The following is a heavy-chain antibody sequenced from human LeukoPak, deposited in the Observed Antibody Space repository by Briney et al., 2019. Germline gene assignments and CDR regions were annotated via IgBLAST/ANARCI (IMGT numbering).Heavy chain of an antibody. CDR3: ARRVVTTISAFDI. V-gene: IGHV4-59*08. CDR2: MYYGGST. Sequence: SETLSLTCTVSGGSISSQYWSWIRQSPGKGLEWIGYMYYGGSTNYNPSLKSRVTILVDTSKKQFSLKVASVTAADTAMYYCARRVVTTISAFDIWGQGTMVIVSS. D-gene: IGHD5-12*01. J-gene: IGHJ3*02. CDR1: GGSISSQY.